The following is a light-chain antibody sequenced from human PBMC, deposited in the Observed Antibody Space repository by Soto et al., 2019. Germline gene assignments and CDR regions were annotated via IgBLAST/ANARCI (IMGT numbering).Light chain of an antibody. Sequence: EIVLTQSPGTLSLSPGERATLSCRASQTISNVYLGWYQQKPGQAPRLLFYGASSRATGIPDRFSGSGSGTDFTLTISRLEPEDFAVYYCQQYGTSPFTFGPGTKVDIK. CDR1: QTISNVY. J-gene: IGKJ3*01. V-gene: IGKV3-20*01. CDR2: GAS. CDR3: QQYGTSPFT.